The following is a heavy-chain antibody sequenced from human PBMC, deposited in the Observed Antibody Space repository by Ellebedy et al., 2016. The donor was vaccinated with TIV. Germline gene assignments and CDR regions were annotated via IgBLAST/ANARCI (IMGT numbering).Heavy chain of an antibody. CDR1: GGTFSSYA. CDR3: ALGPFGVVINYYYYGMDV. J-gene: IGHJ6*02. V-gene: IGHV1-69*04. CDR2: IIPILGIA. D-gene: IGHD3-3*01. Sequence: AASVKVSCKASGGTFSSYAISWVRQAPGQGLEWMGRIIPILGIANYAQKFQGRVTITADKSTSTAYMELSSLRSEDTAVYYCALGPFGVVINYYYYGMDVWGQGTTVTVSS.